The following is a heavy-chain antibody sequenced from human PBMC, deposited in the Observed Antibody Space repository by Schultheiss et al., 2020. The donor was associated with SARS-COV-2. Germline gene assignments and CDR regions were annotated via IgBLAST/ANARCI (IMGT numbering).Heavy chain of an antibody. Sequence: ASVKVSCKASGYTFTSYAMHWVRQAPGQRLEWMGWINAGNGNTKYSQKFQGRVTMTEDTSTDTAYMELSSLRSEDTAVYYCARGYSTSSGSNLWFDYWGQGNLVTVSS. CDR3: ARGYSTSSGSNLWFDY. J-gene: IGHJ4*02. D-gene: IGHD6-6*01. CDR2: INAGNGNT. CDR1: GYTFTSYA. V-gene: IGHV1-3*01.